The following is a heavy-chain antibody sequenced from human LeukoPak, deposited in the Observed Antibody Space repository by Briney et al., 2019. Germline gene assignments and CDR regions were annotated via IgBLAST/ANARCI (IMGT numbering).Heavy chain of an antibody. D-gene: IGHD6-13*01. CDR2: VYHSGNT. J-gene: IGHJ4*02. Sequence: PSETLSLTCAVSGGSISSGGYSWSWIRQPPGKGLEWIGYVYHSGNTYYNPSLKSRVTISVDRSKNQFSLKLSSVTAADTAVYYCARGPPRYSSSWFAPDYWGQGTLVTVSS. CDR1: GGSISSGGYS. CDR3: ARGPPRYSSSWFAPDY. V-gene: IGHV4-30-2*01.